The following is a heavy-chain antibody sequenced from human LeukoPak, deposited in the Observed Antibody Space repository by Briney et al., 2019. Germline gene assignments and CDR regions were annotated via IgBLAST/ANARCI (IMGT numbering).Heavy chain of an antibody. V-gene: IGHV3-43D*03. J-gene: IGHJ6*03. CDR3: AKDGYCSGGSCYPNYYYYYMDV. Sequence: PGGSLRLSCAASGFTFDDYAMHWVRQAPGKGLEWVSLISWDGGSTYYADSVKGRFTISRDNSKNSLYLQMNSLRAEDTALYYCAKDGYCSGGSCYPNYYYYYMDVWGKGTTVTVSS. CDR2: ISWDGGST. CDR1: GFTFDDYA. D-gene: IGHD2-15*01.